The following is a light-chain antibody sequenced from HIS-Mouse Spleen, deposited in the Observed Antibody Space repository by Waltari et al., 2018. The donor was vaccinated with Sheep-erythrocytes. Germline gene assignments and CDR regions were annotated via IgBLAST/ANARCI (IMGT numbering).Light chain of an antibody. V-gene: IGKV3-11*01. CDR1: QSVSSY. Sequence: EIVLTQSPATLSLSPGERATLSCRASQSVSSYLAWYQQKPGQAPRLLIYDASTRATGIPDRFSGSGSGTDFTLTISSLEPEDFAVYYCQQRSNWYTFGQGTKLEIK. CDR3: QQRSNWYT. J-gene: IGKJ2*01. CDR2: DAS.